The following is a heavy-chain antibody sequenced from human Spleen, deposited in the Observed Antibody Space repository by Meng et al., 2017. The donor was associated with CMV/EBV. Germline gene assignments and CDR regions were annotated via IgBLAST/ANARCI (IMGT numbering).Heavy chain of an antibody. Sequence: ASVKVSCKTSGYTFIGYYIHWVRQATGQGLEWMGWMNPNSGNTGYAQKFQGRVTMTRNTSISTAYMELSSLRSEDTAVYYCASTFQGWYIGYWGQGTLVTVSS. V-gene: IGHV1-8*02. CDR1: GYTFIGYY. CDR2: MNPNSGNT. J-gene: IGHJ4*02. CDR3: ASTFQGWYIGY. D-gene: IGHD6-19*01.